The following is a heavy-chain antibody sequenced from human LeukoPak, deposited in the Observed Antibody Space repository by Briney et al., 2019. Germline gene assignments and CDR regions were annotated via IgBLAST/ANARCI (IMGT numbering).Heavy chain of an antibody. CDR2: INPNSGGT. Sequence: GASVKVSCKASGYTFTGYYMHWVRQAPGQGLEWMGWINPNSGGTNYAQKFQGRVTMTRDTSISTAYMELSRLRSDDTAVYYCARERSGGSCGLDYWGQGTLVTVSS. D-gene: IGHD2-15*01. CDR3: ARERSGGSCGLDY. CDR1: GYTFTGYY. V-gene: IGHV1-2*02. J-gene: IGHJ4*02.